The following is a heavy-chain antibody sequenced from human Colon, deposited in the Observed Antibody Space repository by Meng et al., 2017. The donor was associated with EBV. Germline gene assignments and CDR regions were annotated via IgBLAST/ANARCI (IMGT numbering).Heavy chain of an antibody. V-gene: IGHV4-4*02. Sequence: APGWVKSLGTLSVTCRSSGDSITSNAWWSWVRQPPGKGLEWIGHIHHTGYSTFNPSLQSRVTMSVDKSKNQFFLTVRSVTASDTAVYYCARRDYGNYPLKSPWGQGVLVTVFS. J-gene: IGHJ5*02. D-gene: IGHD4-17*01. CDR3: ARRDYGNYPLKSP. CDR2: IHHTGYS. CDR1: GDSITSNAW.